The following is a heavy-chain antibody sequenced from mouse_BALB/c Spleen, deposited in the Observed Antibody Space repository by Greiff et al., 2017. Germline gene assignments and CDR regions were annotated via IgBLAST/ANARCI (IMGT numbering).Heavy chain of an antibody. V-gene: IGHV1-67*01. CDR2: ISTYYGNT. J-gene: IGHJ1*01. CDR3: ARSEVVAFYWYFDV. D-gene: IGHD1-1*01. CDR1: GYTFTDYA. Sequence: QVQLQQSGPELVRPGVSVKISCKGSGYTFTDYAMHWVKQSHAKSLEWIGVISTYYGNTNYNQKFKGKATMTVDKSSSTAYMELARLTSEDSAIYYCARSEVVAFYWYFDVWGAGTTVTVSS.